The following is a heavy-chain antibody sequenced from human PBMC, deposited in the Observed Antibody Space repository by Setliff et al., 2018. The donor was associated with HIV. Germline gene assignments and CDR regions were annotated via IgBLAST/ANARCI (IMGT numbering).Heavy chain of an antibody. Sequence: PGGSLRLSCAASRFSFDDYTMHWVRQAPGKGLEWVSLISWDGGSTYYAASVEGRFTISRDNSKNSLYLQMNSLRTEDTALYYCAKAYDSSGYQDHWGQGTLVTVSS. D-gene: IGHD3-22*01. CDR3: AKAYDSSGYQDH. V-gene: IGHV3-43*01. CDR2: ISWDGGST. J-gene: IGHJ4*02. CDR1: RFSFDDYT.